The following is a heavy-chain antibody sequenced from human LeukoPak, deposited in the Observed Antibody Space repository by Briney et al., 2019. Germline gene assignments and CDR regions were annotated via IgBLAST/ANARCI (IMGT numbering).Heavy chain of an antibody. CDR3: ARDANGLDP. CDR2: FSGSGGST. J-gene: IGHJ5*02. CDR1: GFTFSSYA. D-gene: IGHD4/OR15-4a*01. V-gene: IGHV3-23*01. Sequence: PGGSLRLSCAASGFTFSSYAMSWVRQAPGKGLECISGFSGSGGSTYYADSVKGRFTISRDNSKNTLYLQMNSLRAEDTAVYYCARDANGLDPWGQGTLVTVSS.